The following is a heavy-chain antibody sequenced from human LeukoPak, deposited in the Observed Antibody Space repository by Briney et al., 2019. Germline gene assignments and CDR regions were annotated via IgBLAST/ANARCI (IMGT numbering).Heavy chain of an antibody. D-gene: IGHD2-21*02. J-gene: IGHJ4*02. CDR3: ARGLEHIVVVTAIPETPFDY. V-gene: IGHV3-30*04. CDR2: ISYDGSNK. Sequence: GGSLRLSCAASGFTFSSYAMHWVRQAPGKGLEWVGVISYDGSNKYYADSVKGRFTISRDNSKNTLYLQMNSLRDEDTAVYYCARGLEHIVVVTAIPETPFDYWGQGTLVTVSS. CDR1: GFTFSSYA.